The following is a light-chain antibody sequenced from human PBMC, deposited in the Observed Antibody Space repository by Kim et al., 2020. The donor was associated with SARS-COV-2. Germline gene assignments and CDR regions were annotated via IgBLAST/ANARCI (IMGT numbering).Light chain of an antibody. Sequence: EIVLTQSPVTLSLSPGERAPLSCRASQSVSSSYLDWCQQKPGQAPRLLIHGASSRATGIPDRFSGSGSGTDFSLTISRLEPEDFAVYYCQQYGSSPRTFGQGTKLEI. J-gene: IGKJ2*01. V-gene: IGKV3-20*01. CDR2: GAS. CDR3: QQYGSSPRT. CDR1: QSVSSSY.